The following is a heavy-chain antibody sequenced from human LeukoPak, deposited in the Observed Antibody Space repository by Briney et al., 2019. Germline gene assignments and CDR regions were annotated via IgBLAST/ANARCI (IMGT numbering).Heavy chain of an antibody. J-gene: IGHJ4*02. CDR3: ARGPSPGIAAAGTPLGY. Sequence: PSETLSLTCAVYGGSLSGYYWSWIRQPPGKGLEWIGEINHSGSTNYNPSLKSRVTISVDTSKNQFSLKLSSVTAADTAVYYCARGPSPGIAAAGTPLGYGGQGTLVTVSS. CDR1: GGSLSGYY. CDR2: INHSGST. V-gene: IGHV4-34*01. D-gene: IGHD6-13*01.